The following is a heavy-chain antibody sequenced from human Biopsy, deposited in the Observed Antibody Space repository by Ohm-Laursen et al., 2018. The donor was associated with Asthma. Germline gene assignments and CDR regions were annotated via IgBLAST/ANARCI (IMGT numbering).Heavy chain of an antibody. V-gene: IGHV1-69*01. Sequence: GSSVNVSCKAPGGTFSNFAIGWVRQAPGQGLEWLGGIMIVFGTTNYAQKFQGRVTITADESTSTAYMEVTSLRSEDTAIYYCARCQVGYSSGWSLLLKKIYYSGMDVWGQGTAVTVSS. CDR3: ARCQVGYSSGWSLLLKKIYYSGMDV. CDR2: IMIVFGTT. J-gene: IGHJ6*02. D-gene: IGHD6-19*01. CDR1: GGTFSNFA.